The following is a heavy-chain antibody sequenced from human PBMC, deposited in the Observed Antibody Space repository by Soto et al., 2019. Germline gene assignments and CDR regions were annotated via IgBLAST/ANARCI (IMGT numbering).Heavy chain of an antibody. Sequence: QAQLQQWGAGLLKPSETLSLSCAVYGGSFSGYYWSWIRQPPGMGLEWIGEINDSGSTNYKPSLKSRVTISVDTSKNQYSLKLSSVNAADMAVYYCARGRTVSTYSRYWDSGWYFDLWGRGTLVTVS. CDR2: INDSGST. D-gene: IGHD6-13*01. CDR1: GGSFSGYY. CDR3: ARGRTVSTYSRYWDSGWYFDL. V-gene: IGHV4-34*01. J-gene: IGHJ2*01.